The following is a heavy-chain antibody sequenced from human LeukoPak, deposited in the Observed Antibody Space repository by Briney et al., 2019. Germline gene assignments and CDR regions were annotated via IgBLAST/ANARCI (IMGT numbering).Heavy chain of an antibody. V-gene: IGHV3-30-3*01. CDR3: AKVQQHAKHCSSTSCYARPDY. Sequence: PGRSLRLSCAASGFTFSNYAMHWVRQAPGKGLEWVAVISYDGSNKYYADSVKGRFTISRDNSKNTLYLQMNSLRAEDTAVYYCAKVQQHAKHCSSTSCYARPDYWGQGTLVTVSS. J-gene: IGHJ4*01. D-gene: IGHD2-2*01. CDR1: GFTFSNYA. CDR2: ISYDGSNK.